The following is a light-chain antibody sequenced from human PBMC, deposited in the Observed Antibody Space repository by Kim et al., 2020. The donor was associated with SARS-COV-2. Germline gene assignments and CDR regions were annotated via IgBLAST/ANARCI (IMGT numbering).Light chain of an antibody. CDR3: QVLGRKCDHYV. CDR1: NIGTRS. J-gene: IGLJ1*01. CDR2: RDS. Sequence: SYELTQPPSVSVAPGTTAGITCGGNNIGTRSVRWYQQKTGQAPVVVIFRDSDRPSGIPERFSGSNSGNTATQTISKVEVGDEADYYCQVLGRKCDHYVFG. V-gene: IGLV3-21*04.